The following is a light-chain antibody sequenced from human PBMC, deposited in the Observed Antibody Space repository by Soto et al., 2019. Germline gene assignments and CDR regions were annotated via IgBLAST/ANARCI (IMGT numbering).Light chain of an antibody. CDR3: MQALQTTRT. CDR2: WGS. J-gene: IGKJ1*01. CDR1: PSLLHNNSYNY. V-gene: IGKV2-28*01. Sequence: DMGISQSPLSLPVTTGEAASISSRSSPSLLHNNSYNYLYWYLQKPGQSPHLLIYWGSKRASGVPDRFSGSGSGTDFTLKISRVEAEDVGVYYCMQALQTTRTFGQGTKVDIK.